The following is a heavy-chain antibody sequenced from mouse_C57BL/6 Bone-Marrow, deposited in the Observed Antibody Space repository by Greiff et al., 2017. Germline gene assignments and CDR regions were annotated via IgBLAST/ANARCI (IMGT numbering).Heavy chain of an antibody. J-gene: IGHJ2*01. CDR1: GYTFTDYY. CDR3: ARPGSSGYYFDY. V-gene: IGHV1-26*01. D-gene: IGHD3-2*02. Sequence: EVQLQQSGPELVKPGASVKISCKASGYTFTDYYMNWVKQSHGKSLEWIGDINPNNGGTSYNQKFKGKATLTVDKSSSTAYMELRSLTSEESAVYYCARPGSSGYYFDYWGQGTTLTVSS. CDR2: INPNNGGT.